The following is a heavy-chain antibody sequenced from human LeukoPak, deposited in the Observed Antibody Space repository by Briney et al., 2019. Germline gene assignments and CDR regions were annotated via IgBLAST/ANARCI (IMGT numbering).Heavy chain of an antibody. CDR2: INPNSGGT. D-gene: IGHD3-3*01. V-gene: IGHV1-2*02. CDR3: ARDFGPDVGYYYYYYMDV. J-gene: IGHJ6*03. CDR1: GYTFTVYY. Sequence: ASVKVSCKASGYTFTVYYMHWVRQAPGQGLEWMGWINPNSGGTNYAQKFQGRVTMTRDTSISTAYMELSRLRSDDTAVYYCARDFGPDVGYYYYYYMDVWGKGTTVTISS.